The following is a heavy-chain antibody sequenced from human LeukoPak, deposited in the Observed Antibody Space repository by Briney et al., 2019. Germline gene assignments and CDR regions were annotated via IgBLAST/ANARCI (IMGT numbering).Heavy chain of an antibody. V-gene: IGHV3-23*01. CDR3: AKALFPRGWFGEAHYYYMDV. Sequence: GGSLRLSCAASGFTFSSYAMSWVRQAPGKGLEWVSAISGSGGSTYYADSVKGRFTISRDNSKNTLYLQMNSLRAEDTAVYYCAKALFPRGWFGEAHYYYMDVWGKGTTVTVSS. CDR2: ISGSGGST. J-gene: IGHJ6*03. D-gene: IGHD3-10*01. CDR1: GFTFSSYA.